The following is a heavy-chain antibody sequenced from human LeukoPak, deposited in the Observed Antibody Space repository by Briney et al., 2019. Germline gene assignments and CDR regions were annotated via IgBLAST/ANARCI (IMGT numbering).Heavy chain of an antibody. D-gene: IGHD6-13*01. J-gene: IGHJ4*02. V-gene: IGHV4-38-2*01. Sequence: SETLSLTCAVSGYSISSGYYWGWIRQPPGKGLGWIGSIYHSGSTYYNPSLKGRVTISVDTSKNQFSLQLSSLTAADTAVYYCARQSVAAAGDFDYWGQGTLVTVSS. CDR1: GYSISSGYY. CDR3: ARQSVAAAGDFDY. CDR2: IYHSGST.